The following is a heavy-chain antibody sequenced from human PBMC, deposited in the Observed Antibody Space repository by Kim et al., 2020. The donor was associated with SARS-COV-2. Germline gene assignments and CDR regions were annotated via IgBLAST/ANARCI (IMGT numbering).Heavy chain of an antibody. V-gene: IGHV4-59*01. J-gene: IGHJ6*02. CDR3: ARTEAYSYDRSYYYGMDV. CDR1: GGSISSYY. CDR2: IYYSGST. D-gene: IGHD5-18*01. Sequence: SETLSLTCTVSGGSISSYYWSWIRQPPGKGLEWIGYIYYSGSTNYNPSLKSRVTISVDTSKNQFSLKLSSVTAADTAVYYSARTEAYSYDRSYYYGMDVWGQGTTVTVSS.